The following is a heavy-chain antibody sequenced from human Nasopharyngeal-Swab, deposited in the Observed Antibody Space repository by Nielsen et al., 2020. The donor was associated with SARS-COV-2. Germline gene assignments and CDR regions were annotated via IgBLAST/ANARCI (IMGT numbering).Heavy chain of an antibody. Sequence: GGSLRLSCAASGFTFSNYWMSWVRQAPGKGLEWVANIKQDGSEIYYVDSLKGRFTISRDNAKNSLYLQMNSLRAEDTAVYYCARLKYDFWNGPPEDYWGQGTLATVSS. CDR2: IKQDGSEI. J-gene: IGHJ4*02. CDR1: GFTFSNYW. V-gene: IGHV3-7*01. D-gene: IGHD3-3*01. CDR3: ARLKYDFWNGPPEDY.